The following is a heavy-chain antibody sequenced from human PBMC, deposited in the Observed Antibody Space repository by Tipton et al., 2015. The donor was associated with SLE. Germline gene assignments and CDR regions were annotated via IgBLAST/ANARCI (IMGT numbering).Heavy chain of an antibody. D-gene: IGHD6-13*01. CDR1: GESFSGYY. J-gene: IGHJ4*02. Sequence: TLSLTCAVYGESFSGYYWSWIRQPPGKGLEWIGEINHSGSTNYNPSLKSRVTVSVDTSKNEFYLKLTSVTAADTAVYYCARRRGSSWYEDYFDYWGQGTLVTVSS. CDR2: INHSGST. V-gene: IGHV4-34*01. CDR3: ARRRGSSWYEDYFDY.